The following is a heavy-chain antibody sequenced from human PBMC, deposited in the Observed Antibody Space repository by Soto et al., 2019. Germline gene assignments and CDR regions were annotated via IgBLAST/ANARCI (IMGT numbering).Heavy chain of an antibody. Sequence: GGSLRLSCAASGFTFSSYSMNWVRQAPGKGLEWVSSISSSSSYIYYADSVKGRFTISRDNAKNSLYLQMNSLGAEDTAVYYCARTGGYKREVDYWGQGTLVTVSS. J-gene: IGHJ4*02. CDR1: GFTFSSYS. CDR3: ARTGGYKREVDY. CDR2: ISSSSSYI. D-gene: IGHD5-12*01. V-gene: IGHV3-21*01.